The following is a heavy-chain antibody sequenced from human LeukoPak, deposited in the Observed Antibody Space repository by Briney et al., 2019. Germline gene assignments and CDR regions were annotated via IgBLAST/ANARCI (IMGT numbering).Heavy chain of an antibody. J-gene: IGHJ4*02. CDR1: GFTFSNSA. CDR2: ISGSGGST. D-gene: IGHD5-24*01. V-gene: IGHV3-23*01. Sequence: GGSLRLSCAASGFTFSNSAMSWVRQAPGKGLEWVSTISGSGGSTYYADSVKGRFTISRDDSKSTLYLQINSLRAEDTAVYYCAKSGYNRFDYWGQGTLVTVSS. CDR3: AKSGYNRFDY.